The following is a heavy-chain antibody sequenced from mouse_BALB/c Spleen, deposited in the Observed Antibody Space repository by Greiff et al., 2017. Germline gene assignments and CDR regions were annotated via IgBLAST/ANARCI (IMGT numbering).Heavy chain of an antibody. V-gene: IGHV5-6-5*01. CDR3: ARGDYSSSYPYYAMDY. CDR2: ISSGGST. Sequence: EVQVVESGGGLVQPGGSLKLSCAASGFTFSSYAMSWVRQTPEKRLEWVASISSGGSTYYPDSVKGRFTISRDNARNILYLQMSSLRSEDTAMYYCARGDYSSSYPYYAMDYWGQGTSVTVSS. CDR1: GFTFSSYA. D-gene: IGHD1-1*01. J-gene: IGHJ4*01.